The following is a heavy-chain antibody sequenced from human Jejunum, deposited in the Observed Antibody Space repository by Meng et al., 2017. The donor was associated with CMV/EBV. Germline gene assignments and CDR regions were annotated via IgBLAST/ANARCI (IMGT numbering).Heavy chain of an antibody. CDR2: LYYTGTT. CDR3: TRTTVTADS. CDR1: GDSISSSSHY. V-gene: IGHV4-39*07. D-gene: IGHD4-17*01. Sequence: QVQLQESGPGLVKPSETLSLTCSVSGDSISSSSHYWGWIRQSPGKGLEWIGNLYYTGTTYYNPSLKSRVTMSVDTSKNQFSLKVTSVTAADTAVYYCTRTTVTADSWGQGTLVTVSS. J-gene: IGHJ5*01.